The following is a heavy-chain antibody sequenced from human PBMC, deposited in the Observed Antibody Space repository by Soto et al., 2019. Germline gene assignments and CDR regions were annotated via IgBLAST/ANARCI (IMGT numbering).Heavy chain of an antibody. V-gene: IGHV2-70*01. J-gene: IGHJ4*01. D-gene: IGHD3-3*01. CDR3: GRMRLMSRHDSIPENWIDY. Sequence: SGPTLVNPTQTLTLTCTFSGFSLSTIGLSVSWIRQPPGKALEWLALIDWNDDKYYNTSLETRLTISMDTSKNQVVLTVTDVDPVDTATYYCGRMRLMSRHDSIPENWIDYWGQGTLVTVSS. CDR1: GFSLSTIGLS. CDR2: IDWNDDK.